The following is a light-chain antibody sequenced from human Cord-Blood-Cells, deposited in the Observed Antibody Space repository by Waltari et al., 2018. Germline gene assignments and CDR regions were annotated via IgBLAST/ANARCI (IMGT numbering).Light chain of an antibody. Sequence: ELVLTQSPATLSVSPGDRATLSCRASQSVSSNLAWYQQKPGQAPRLLINGASTRATGIPARFSGSGSGTEFTLTISSLQSEDFAVYYCQQYNNWPRTFGQGTKVEIK. J-gene: IGKJ1*01. V-gene: IGKV3-15*01. CDR2: GAS. CDR1: QSVSSN. CDR3: QQYNNWPRT.